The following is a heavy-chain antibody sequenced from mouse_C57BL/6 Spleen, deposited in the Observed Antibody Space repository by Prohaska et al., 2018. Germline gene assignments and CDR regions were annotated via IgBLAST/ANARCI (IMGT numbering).Heavy chain of an antibody. D-gene: IGHD1-1*01. V-gene: IGHV1-15*01. Sequence: SVTLSCKASGYTFTDYEMHWVKQTPVHGLEWIGAIDPETGGTAYNQKVKGKAILTADKSSSTAYMELRSLTSEDSAVYYCTKGRITTVVATDWYFDVWGTGTTVTVSS. CDR3: TKGRITTVVATDWYFDV. CDR2: IDPETGGT. J-gene: IGHJ1*03. CDR1: GYTFTDYE.